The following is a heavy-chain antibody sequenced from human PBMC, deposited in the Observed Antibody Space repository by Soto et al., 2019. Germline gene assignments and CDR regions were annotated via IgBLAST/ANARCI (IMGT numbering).Heavy chain of an antibody. CDR1: GGTFSSYA. CDR2: IIPIFGTA. V-gene: IGHV1-69*13. D-gene: IGHD4-17*01. J-gene: IGHJ5*02. CDR3: ARDGMGVTTSNWFDP. Sequence: AVKVSCKACGGTFSSYAISWVRQAPGQGLEWMGGIIPIFGTANYAQKFQGRVTITADESTSTAYMELSSLRSEDTAVYYCARDGMGVTTSNWFDPWGQGTLVTVSS.